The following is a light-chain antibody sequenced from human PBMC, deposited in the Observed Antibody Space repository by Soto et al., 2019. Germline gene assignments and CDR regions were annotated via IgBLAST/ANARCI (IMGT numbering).Light chain of an antibody. CDR1: SSNIGAAYD. V-gene: IGLV1-40*01. J-gene: IGLJ3*02. CDR2: GNS. CDR3: QSYDSSLSGWV. Sequence: QSVLTQPPSVSGAPGQRVTISCTGSSSNIGAAYDVHWYQQLLGTAPKLLIYGNSNRPSGVPDRFSGSKSGTSASLAITGLRAEDEADYYCQSYDSSLSGWVFGGGTKLTVL.